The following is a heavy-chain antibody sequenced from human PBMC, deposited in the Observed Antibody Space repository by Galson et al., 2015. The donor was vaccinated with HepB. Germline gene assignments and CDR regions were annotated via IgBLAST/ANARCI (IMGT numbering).Heavy chain of an antibody. V-gene: IGHV3-48*02. D-gene: IGHD2-2*01. J-gene: IGHJ5*02. Sequence: RLSCAASGFTFSSYSMNWVRQAPGKGLEWVSYISSSSSTIYYADSVKGRFTISRDNAKNSLYLQMNSLRDEDTAVYYCARDFRSVVVVPAALNWFDPWGQGTLVTVSS. CDR3: ARDFRSVVVVPAALNWFDP. CDR2: ISSSSSTI. CDR1: GFTFSSYS.